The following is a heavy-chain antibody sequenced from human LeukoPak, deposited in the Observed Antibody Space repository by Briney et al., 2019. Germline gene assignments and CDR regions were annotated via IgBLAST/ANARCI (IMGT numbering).Heavy chain of an antibody. CDR3: ARDKVVGPTKFNS. Sequence: GGSLRLSCAASGFTFSRYWMSWVRQAPGKGLEWVANIKQDGGEIYYVGSVKGRFTISRDNAKNSVYLHMNSLRAEDTAVYYCARDKVVGPTKFNSWGQGTLVTVSS. J-gene: IGHJ5*01. D-gene: IGHD1-26*01. V-gene: IGHV3-7*01. CDR1: GFTFSRYW. CDR2: IKQDGGEI.